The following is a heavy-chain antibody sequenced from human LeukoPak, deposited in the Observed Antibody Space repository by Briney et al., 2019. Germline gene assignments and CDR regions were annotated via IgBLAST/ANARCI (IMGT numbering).Heavy chain of an antibody. CDR1: GFTLSSYR. CDR3: ARISSSSGTDALEI. CDR2: SSSSSGDI. V-gene: IGHV3-21*01. D-gene: IGHD3-22*01. Sequence: GGSLRLSRAPSGFTLSSYRMNGVRQAPGKGLEWVSSSSSSSGDIYYADSVKGRFTISRYNAKNSLYLQMNGLRAEDTAVYFCARISSSSGTDALEIWGQRTMVTVSS. J-gene: IGHJ3*02.